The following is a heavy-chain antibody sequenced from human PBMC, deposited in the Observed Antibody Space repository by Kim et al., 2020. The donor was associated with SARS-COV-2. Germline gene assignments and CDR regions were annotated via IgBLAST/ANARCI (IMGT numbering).Heavy chain of an antibody. J-gene: IGHJ4*02. Sequence: ASVKVSCKASGYTFTSYAFHWVRQAPGQGLEWMGWIDADNGNTKYSQKFQGRITLTRDTSARTAYMELSSLRSEDTAVYYCARNEDYWGQGTLVTVYS. CDR3: ARNEDY. CDR2: IDADNGNT. V-gene: IGHV1-3*01. CDR1: GYTFTSYA.